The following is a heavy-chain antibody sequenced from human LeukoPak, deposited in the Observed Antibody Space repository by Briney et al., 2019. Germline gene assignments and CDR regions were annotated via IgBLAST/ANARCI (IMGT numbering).Heavy chain of an antibody. V-gene: IGHV3-21*01. J-gene: IGHJ4*02. CDR3: ARSPVYCSGGSCYSGRDY. Sequence: PGGSLRLSCAASGFTFSSYSMNWVRQAPGKGLEWVSSISSSSSYIYYADSVKGRFTISRDNAKNSLYLQMNSLRAEDTAVYYCARSPVYCSGGSCYSGRDYWGQGTLVTVSS. D-gene: IGHD2-15*01. CDR1: GFTFSSYS. CDR2: ISSSSSYI.